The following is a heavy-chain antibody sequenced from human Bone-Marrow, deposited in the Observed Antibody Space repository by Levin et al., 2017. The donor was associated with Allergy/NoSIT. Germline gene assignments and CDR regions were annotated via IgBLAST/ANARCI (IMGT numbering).Heavy chain of an antibody. V-gene: IGHV3-21*01. CDR1: GFTFSSYS. D-gene: IGHD2-15*01. CDR2: ISSSSSYI. Sequence: PGGSLRLSCAASGFTFSSYSMNWVRQAPGKGLEWVSSISSSSSYIYYADSVKGRFTISRDNAKNSLYLQMNSLRAEDTAVYYCARGPMVAATLRYYYYYMDVWGKGTTVTVSS. J-gene: IGHJ6*03. CDR3: ARGPMVAATLRYYYYYMDV.